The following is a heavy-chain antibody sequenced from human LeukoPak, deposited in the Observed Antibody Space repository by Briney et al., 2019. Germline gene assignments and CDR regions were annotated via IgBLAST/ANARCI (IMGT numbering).Heavy chain of an antibody. CDR3: AKDPGASVSGFYMDV. CDR2: IWSDGNNR. CDR1: GFTFRNYG. V-gene: IGHV3-30*02. Sequence: GGSLRLSCAASGFTFRNYGMHWVRQATGKGLEWVSFIWSDGNNRFYADSVKGRFTISRDNSKNMLYLQMDTLRAEDTALYYCAKDPGASVSGFYMDVWGRGTTVIVSS. D-gene: IGHD2-8*02. J-gene: IGHJ6*03.